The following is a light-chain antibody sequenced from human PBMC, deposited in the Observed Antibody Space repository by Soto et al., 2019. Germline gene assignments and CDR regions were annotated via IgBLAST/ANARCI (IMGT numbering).Light chain of an antibody. J-gene: IGKJ4*01. V-gene: IGKV3-15*01. CDR3: QQYHNWPPLT. CDR1: QSVSST. Sequence: EIVMTQSPATLSVSAGERATLSCRASQSVSSTLAWYQPKPGQAPRLLIFGASNRATGIPARFSGSGSGTEFTLTISSLRSEDFAVYYCQQYHNWPPLTFGGGTKV. CDR2: GAS.